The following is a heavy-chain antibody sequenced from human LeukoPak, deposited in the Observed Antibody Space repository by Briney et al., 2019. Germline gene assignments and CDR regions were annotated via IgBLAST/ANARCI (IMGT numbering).Heavy chain of an antibody. J-gene: IGHJ5*02. V-gene: IGHV3-21*01. CDR1: GFTFSSYS. CDR2: ISSSSSYI. Sequence: GSLRLSCAASGFTFSSYSMNWVRQAPGKGLEWVSSISSSSSYIYYADSVKGRFTISRDNAKNSLYLQMNSLRAEDTAVYYCARDRIEYCSGGSCYSGNNWFDPWGQGTLVTVSS. CDR3: ARDRIEYCSGGSCYSGNNWFDP. D-gene: IGHD2-15*01.